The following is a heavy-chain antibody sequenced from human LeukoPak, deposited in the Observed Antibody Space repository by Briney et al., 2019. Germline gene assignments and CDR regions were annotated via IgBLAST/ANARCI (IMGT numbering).Heavy chain of an antibody. Sequence: GGSLRLSCAASGFTFSSYWMSWVRQAPGKGLEWVANIKQDGSEKYYVDSVKGRFTISRDNAKNSLYLQMNSLRAEDTAVYYCARDLVYYYDSSGYYFDYWGQGTLVTVSS. CDR2: IKQDGSEK. CDR1: GFTFSSYW. V-gene: IGHV3-7*01. CDR3: ARDLVYYYDSSGYYFDY. J-gene: IGHJ4*02. D-gene: IGHD3-22*01.